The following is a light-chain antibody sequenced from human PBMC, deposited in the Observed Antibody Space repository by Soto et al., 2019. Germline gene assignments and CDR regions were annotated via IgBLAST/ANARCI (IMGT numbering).Light chain of an antibody. CDR3: SSFTSSSTLGV. V-gene: IGLV2-14*01. Sequence: QSALTQPASVSGSPGQSITISCIGTSSDIGFYIYVSWYQQHPGKAPKLIIYEVSNRPSGVSNRFSGSKSGNTASLTISGLQAEDEADYYCSSFTSSSTLGVFGGGTKVTVL. CDR1: SSDIGFYIY. CDR2: EVS. J-gene: IGLJ2*01.